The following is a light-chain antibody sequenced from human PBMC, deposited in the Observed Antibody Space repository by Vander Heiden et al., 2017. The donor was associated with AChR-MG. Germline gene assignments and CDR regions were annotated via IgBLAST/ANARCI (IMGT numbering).Light chain of an antibody. J-gene: IGKJ2*01. CDR1: QSVSSY. CDR2: DAS. CDR3: QQRSNI. Sequence: EIVLAPSPSTLSLSPGERGTLYCRASQSVSSYLDWYQQKPGQAPRLLIYDASNRATGIPARFSGSGSVTDFTLTISSLEPEDFAVYYCQQRSNIFGQGTKLEIK. V-gene: IGKV3-11*01.